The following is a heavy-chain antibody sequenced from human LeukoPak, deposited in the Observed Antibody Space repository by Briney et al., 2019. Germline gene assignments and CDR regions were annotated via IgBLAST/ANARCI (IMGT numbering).Heavy chain of an antibody. Sequence: GSVKVSCKASGYSFTSHYMHWVRQGPGQGLEWVGLINPSGSSTLYAQKFQGRVTMTRDMSTTTDYMELSSLRSEDTAVYYCARDNSVGDIAWWFDPWGQGTLVTVSS. V-gene: IGHV1-46*01. D-gene: IGHD3-16*02. CDR2: INPSGSST. J-gene: IGHJ5*02. CDR1: GYSFTSHY. CDR3: ARDNSVGDIAWWFDP.